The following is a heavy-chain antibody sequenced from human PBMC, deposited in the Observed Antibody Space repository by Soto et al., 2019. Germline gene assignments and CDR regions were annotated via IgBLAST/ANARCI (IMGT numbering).Heavy chain of an antibody. Sequence: SVKVSCKASGGTFSRYSITWVRQAPGHGLEWIGRIIPIFGIASYAQKFQGRVTITADESTSTAYMELSSLRSDDTAVYYCARGVGWEPLDYWGQGTLVTVSS. CDR2: IIPIFGIA. J-gene: IGHJ4*02. CDR3: ARGVGWEPLDY. CDR1: GGTFSRYS. D-gene: IGHD1-26*01. V-gene: IGHV1-69*13.